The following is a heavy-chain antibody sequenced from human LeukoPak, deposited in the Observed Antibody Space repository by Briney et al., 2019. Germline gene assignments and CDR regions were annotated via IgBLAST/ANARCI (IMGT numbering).Heavy chain of an antibody. J-gene: IGHJ4*02. Sequence: ASVKVSCKASGYTFTGYYMHWVRQAPGQGLEWMGWINPNSGGTNYAQKFQGRVVMTRDTSISTAYMELSRLRSDDTAVYYCARVDQQKYYFDYWGQGTLVTVSS. D-gene: IGHD6-13*01. CDR2: INPNSGGT. V-gene: IGHV1-2*02. CDR1: GYTFTGYY. CDR3: ARVDQQKYYFDY.